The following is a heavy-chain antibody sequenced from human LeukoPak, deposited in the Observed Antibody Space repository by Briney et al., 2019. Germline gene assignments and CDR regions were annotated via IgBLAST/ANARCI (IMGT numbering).Heavy chain of an antibody. CDR3: ARDFRGGYDFWSGYYTPYYFDY. J-gene: IGHJ4*02. CDR1: GGSISSSGYY. Sequence: SETLSLTCTVSGGSISSSGYYWGWIRQPPGKGLEWIGSMYYSGSTYHNPSLKSRATISVDTSKNQFSLKLSSVTAAYTAVYYCARDFRGGYDFWSGYYTPYYFDYWGQGTLVTVSS. CDR2: MYYSGST. V-gene: IGHV4-39*07. D-gene: IGHD3-3*01.